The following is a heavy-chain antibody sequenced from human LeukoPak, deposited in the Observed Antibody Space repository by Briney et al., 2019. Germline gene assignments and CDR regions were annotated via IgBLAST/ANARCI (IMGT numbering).Heavy chain of an antibody. CDR3: TIGLAGDWDAFDI. Sequence: VSVKVSCKTSGYTFTTCAVHWVRQAPGQRLEWMGWIHADSGNTKYSQKLQGRVAIARDTSASTIYMELTSLRIEDTAVYFCTIGLAGDWDAFDIWGLGTMVTVSS. CDR1: GYTFTTCA. J-gene: IGHJ3*02. V-gene: IGHV1-3*01. CDR2: IHADSGNT. D-gene: IGHD6-19*01.